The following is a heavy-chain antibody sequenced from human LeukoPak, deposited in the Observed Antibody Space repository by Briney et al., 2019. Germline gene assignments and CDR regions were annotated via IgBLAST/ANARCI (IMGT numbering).Heavy chain of an antibody. J-gene: IGHJ4*02. Sequence: SQTLSLTCTVSGGSISSGSYYWSRIRQPAGKGLEWIGRIYTSGSTNYNPSLKSRVTISVDTSKNQFSLKLSSVTAADTAVYYCARMLVGAKVFDYWGQGTLVTMSS. D-gene: IGHD1-26*01. CDR2: IYTSGST. CDR1: GGSISSGSYY. V-gene: IGHV4-61*02. CDR3: ARMLVGAKVFDY.